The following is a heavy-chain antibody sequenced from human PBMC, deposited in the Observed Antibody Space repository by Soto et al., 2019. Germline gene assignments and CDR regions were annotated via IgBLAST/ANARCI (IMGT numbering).Heavy chain of an antibody. V-gene: IGHV1-46*01. CDR3: AKYCGGDCRHFDA. CDR1: GYNFIAYY. CDR2: INPSSGAT. D-gene: IGHD2-21*02. J-gene: IGHJ4*02. Sequence: QVQLVQSGAEVKKPGSSVKLSCKASGYNFIAYYMYWVRQAPGQGPEWMGMINPSSGATNYAQKFQGRITVTRDTSTSTVYMDLSSLRSEDAAVYYCAKYCGGDCRHFDAWGQGTLVTVSS.